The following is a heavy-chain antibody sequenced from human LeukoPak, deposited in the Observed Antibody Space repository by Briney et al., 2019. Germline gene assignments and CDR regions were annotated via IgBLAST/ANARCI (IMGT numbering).Heavy chain of an antibody. D-gene: IGHD2-2*01. Sequence: SETLSLTCAVYGGSFSGYYWSWIRQPPGKGLEWIGEINHSGSTNYNPSLKNRVTISVDTSKNQFSLKLSSVTAADTAVYYCARAWGCSSTSCYPYFDYWGQGTLVTVSS. CDR1: GGSFSGYY. V-gene: IGHV4-34*01. CDR3: ARAWGCSSTSCYPYFDY. J-gene: IGHJ4*02. CDR2: INHSGST.